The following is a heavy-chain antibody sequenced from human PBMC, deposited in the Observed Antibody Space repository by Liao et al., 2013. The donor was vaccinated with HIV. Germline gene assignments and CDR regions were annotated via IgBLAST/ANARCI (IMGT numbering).Heavy chain of an antibody. CDR2: IYYSGST. V-gene: IGHV4-59*01. Sequence: QVQLQESGPRLVKPSETLSLTCTVSGGSISSYYWSWIRQPPGKGLEWIGYIYYSGSTNYNPSFKSRVSISVDTSKNQFSLKLSSVTAADTAVYYCARAAGYYGWGSYYRIDQWGQGTLVTVSS. CDR1: GGSISSYY. D-gene: IGHD3-10*01. CDR3: ARAAGYYGWGSYYRIDQ. J-gene: IGHJ4*02.